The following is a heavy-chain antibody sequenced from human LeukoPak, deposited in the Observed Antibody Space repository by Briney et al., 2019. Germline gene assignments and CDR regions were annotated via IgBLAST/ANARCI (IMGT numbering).Heavy chain of an antibody. V-gene: IGHV3-48*03. J-gene: IGHJ4*02. Sequence: PGGSLRLSCAASGFAFSTYAMNWVRQAPGKGLEWISYISRTGDTIYYADSVKGRFTISRDNAKNSLYLQMNSLRVEDTAVYYCASQDLVVVPAASHYFDYWGQGTLVTVSS. CDR3: ASQDLVVVPAASHYFDY. CDR2: ISRTGDTI. CDR1: GFAFSTYA. D-gene: IGHD2-2*01.